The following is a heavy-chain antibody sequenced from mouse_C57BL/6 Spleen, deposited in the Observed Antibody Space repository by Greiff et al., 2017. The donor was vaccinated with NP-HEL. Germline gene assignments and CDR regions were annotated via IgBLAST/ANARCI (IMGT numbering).Heavy chain of an antibody. J-gene: IGHJ2*01. Sequence: EVKLVESGAELVRPGASVKLSCTASGFNIKDYYMHWVKQRPEQGLEWIGRIDPEDGDTEYAPKFQGKATMTADTSSNTAYLQLSSLTSEDTAVYYCTQDYYGSSHYFDYWGQGTTLTVSS. V-gene: IGHV14-1*01. D-gene: IGHD1-1*01. CDR3: TQDYYGSSHYFDY. CDR2: IDPEDGDT. CDR1: GFNIKDYY.